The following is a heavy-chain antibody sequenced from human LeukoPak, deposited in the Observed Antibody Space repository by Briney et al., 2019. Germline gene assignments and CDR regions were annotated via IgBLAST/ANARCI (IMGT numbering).Heavy chain of an antibody. V-gene: IGHV3-33*01. J-gene: IGHJ4*02. CDR2: IWYDGSNT. D-gene: IGHD5-12*01. Sequence: GGSLRLSCAASGFTFNSYGMHWVRQAPGKGLEWVAVIWYDGSNTYYADSVKGRFTISRDNAKNSLYLQMNSLRAEDTAVYYCARLSSYRYSGYDVFDFWGQGTLVTVSS. CDR1: GFTFNSYG. CDR3: ARLSSYRYSGYDVFDF.